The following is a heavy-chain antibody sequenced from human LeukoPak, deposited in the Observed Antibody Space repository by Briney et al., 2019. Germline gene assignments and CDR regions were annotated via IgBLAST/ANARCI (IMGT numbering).Heavy chain of an antibody. CDR2: INGDGRST. D-gene: IGHD5-24*01. V-gene: IGHV3-74*01. CDR3: VRESFEMGSRYFDS. CDR1: GFTFTSYF. Sequence: GGSLRLSCAASGFTFTSYFMRWVRQAPGKGLVWVSRINGDGRSTTYADSVEGRFTISRDNAKNTLYLQMNSLRAEDTAVYYCVRESFEMGSRYFDSWGQGTLVTVSS. J-gene: IGHJ4*02.